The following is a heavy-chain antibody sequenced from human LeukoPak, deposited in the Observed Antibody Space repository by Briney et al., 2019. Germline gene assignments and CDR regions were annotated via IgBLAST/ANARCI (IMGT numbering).Heavy chain of an antibody. J-gene: IGHJ5*02. D-gene: IGHD5-18*01. CDR2: IYTSGSS. CDR3: ARGRRYSYGPFGGP. CDR1: GGSISSYY. V-gene: IGHV4-4*07. Sequence: SETLSLTCTVSGGSISSYYWSWIRQPAGKGLEWIGRIYTSGSSNFNPSLKSRVTMSVNTSKNQFSLKLSSVTAADTAVYYCARGRRYSYGPFGGPWGQGTLVTVSS.